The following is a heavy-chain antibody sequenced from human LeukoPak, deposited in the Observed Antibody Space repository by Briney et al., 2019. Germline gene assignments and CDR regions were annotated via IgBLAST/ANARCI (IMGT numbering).Heavy chain of an antibody. Sequence: GGPLRLSCAVSGFTFSSYAMTWVRPAPGKGLEWVSAISGTGANTYYADSVKGRFTTSRDNPRSTLYLQMNSLSSEDTAVYCCAYADNNGWYYFDYWGQGTLVTVSS. CDR2: ISGTGANT. V-gene: IGHV3-23*01. CDR3: AYADNNGWYYFDY. J-gene: IGHJ4*02. D-gene: IGHD6-19*01. CDR1: GFTFSSYA.